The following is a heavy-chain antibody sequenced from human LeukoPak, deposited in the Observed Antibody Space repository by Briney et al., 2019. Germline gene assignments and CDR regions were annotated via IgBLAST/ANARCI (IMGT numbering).Heavy chain of an antibody. V-gene: IGHV6-1*01. CDR1: GDTVSSKSAA. Sequence: SQTLSLTCPISGDTVSSKSAAWNWIRQSPSRGLEWLGRTYFRSKWYNDYAASVESRLTFNADTSKNQFSLQLDSVSPEDTAVYFCAGGELLYDYFYYWGQGTLVAVSS. CDR3: AGGELLYDYFYY. CDR2: TYFRSKWYN. D-gene: IGHD3-10*01. J-gene: IGHJ4*02.